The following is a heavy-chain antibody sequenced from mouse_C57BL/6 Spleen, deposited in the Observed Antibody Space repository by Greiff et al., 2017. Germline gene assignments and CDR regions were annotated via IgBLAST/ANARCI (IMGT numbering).Heavy chain of an antibody. V-gene: IGHV5-6*01. D-gene: IGHD2-9*01. CDR2: ISSGGSYT. J-gene: IGHJ4*01. Sequence: EVQGVESGGDLVKPGGSLKLSCAASGFTFSSYGMSWVRQTPDKRLEWVATISSGGSYTYYPDSVKGRFTISRDNAKNTLYLQMSSLKSEDTAMYYCARGGGPYYGYDNAMDYWGQGTSVTVSS. CDR3: ARGGGPYYGYDNAMDY. CDR1: GFTFSSYG.